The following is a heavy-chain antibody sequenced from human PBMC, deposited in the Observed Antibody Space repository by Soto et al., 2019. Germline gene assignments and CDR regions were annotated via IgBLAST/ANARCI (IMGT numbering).Heavy chain of an antibody. CDR2: IFSNDEK. CDR1: GFSLSNARMG. V-gene: IGHV2-26*01. Sequence: QVTLKESGPVLVKPTETLTLTCTVSGFSLSNARMGVSWIRQPPGKALEWLAHIFSNDEKSYSTSLKSRLTISQDTSKSQVVLTMTNMDPVDTAKYYCARIVTAMVTEPFDSWGPGTLVTVSS. CDR3: ARIVTAMVTEPFDS. J-gene: IGHJ4*02. D-gene: IGHD5-18*01.